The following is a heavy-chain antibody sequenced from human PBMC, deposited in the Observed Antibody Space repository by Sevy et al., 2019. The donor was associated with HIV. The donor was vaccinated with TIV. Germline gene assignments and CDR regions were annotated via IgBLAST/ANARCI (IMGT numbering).Heavy chain of an antibody. J-gene: IGHJ6*02. Sequence: GGSLRLSCAASGFTFSTYDMHWVRQAPGKWLEWVAYIRYDGSNKYYGDSVRGRFTISRDNSKSTLYVQLNSLRAEDTAVYYCARGRKTTQEWLEELDYYYGMDVWGQGTSVTVSS. CDR3: ARGRKTTQEWLEELDYYYGMDV. CDR2: IRYDGSNK. CDR1: GFTFSTYD. D-gene: IGHD2-8*01. V-gene: IGHV3-30*02.